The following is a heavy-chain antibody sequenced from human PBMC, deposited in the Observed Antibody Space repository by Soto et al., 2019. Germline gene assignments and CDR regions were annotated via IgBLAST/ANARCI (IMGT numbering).Heavy chain of an antibody. CDR2: MYYSGGG. V-gene: IGHV4-39*01. CDR3: MRRGMITETVDRDY. CDR1: GGSISSSGYY. D-gene: IGHD3-16*01. Sequence: QLRLQESGPGLVKPSETLSLTCTVSGGSISSSGYYWGWVRQPPGKGLEWIGSMYYSGGGNYNPSLKSRVTISVDTLKNQFFLRLRSVTAADTAVYYCMRRGMITETVDRDYWGQGTLATVSP. J-gene: IGHJ4*02.